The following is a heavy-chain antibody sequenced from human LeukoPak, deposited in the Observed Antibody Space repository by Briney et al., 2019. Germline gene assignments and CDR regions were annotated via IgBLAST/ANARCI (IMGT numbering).Heavy chain of an antibody. J-gene: IGHJ5*02. CDR2: MNPNSGNT. D-gene: IGHD3-3*01. CDR3: ARGLAGSQITIFGVVTYNWFDP. V-gene: IGHV1-8*02. CDR1: GGTFSSYA. Sequence: ASVRVSCKASGGTFSSYAISWVRQAPGQGLEWMGWMNPNSGNTGYAQKFQGRVTMTRNTSISTAYMELSSLRSEDTAVYYCARGLAGSQITIFGVVTYNWFDPWGQGTLVTVSS.